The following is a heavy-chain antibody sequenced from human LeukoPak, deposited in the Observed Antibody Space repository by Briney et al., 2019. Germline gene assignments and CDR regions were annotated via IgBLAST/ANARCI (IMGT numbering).Heavy chain of an antibody. CDR1: GYTFTSYD. CDR3: AREPNSGSYQRSFDY. CDR2: MNPNSGNT. V-gene: IGHV1-8*03. D-gene: IGHD1-26*01. J-gene: IGHJ4*02. Sequence: GASVKVSCKASGYTFTSYDINWVRQATGQGLEWMGWMNPNSGNTGYAQKFQGRVTITRNTSVSTAYMELSSLRSEDTAVYYCAREPNSGSYQRSFDYWGQGTLVTVSS.